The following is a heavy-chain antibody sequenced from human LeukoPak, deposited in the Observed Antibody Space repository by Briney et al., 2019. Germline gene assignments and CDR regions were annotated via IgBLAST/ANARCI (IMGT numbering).Heavy chain of an antibody. V-gene: IGHV3-66*02. CDR3: ARGTYGTVSHFHYYYMDV. CDR2: LYAGGRT. CDR1: GFIVSYNY. Sequence: GGSLRLSCAASGFIVSYNYMSWVRQAPGKGLEWVSVLYAGGRTYYADTVKGRFTISRDDSKNTLDLQMNSLRADDTAVYYCARGTYGTVSHFHYYYMDVWGKGTTVTVSS. D-gene: IGHD4-17*01. J-gene: IGHJ6*03.